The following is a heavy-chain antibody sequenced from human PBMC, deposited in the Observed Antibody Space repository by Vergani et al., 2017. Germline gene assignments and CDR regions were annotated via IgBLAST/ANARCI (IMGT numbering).Heavy chain of an antibody. J-gene: IGHJ4*02. CDR2: INHSGST. CDR3: SRAASSEGPLRNPYYFDY. Sequence: QVQLQQWGAGLLKPSETLSLTCAVYGGSFSGYYWSWIRQPPGKGLEWIGEINHSGSTNYNPSLKSRVTISVDTSKNQFSLKLSSVTAADTAVYYCSRAASSEGPLRNPYYFDYWGQGTLVTVSS. CDR1: GGSFSGYY. D-gene: IGHD1-14*01. V-gene: IGHV4-34*01.